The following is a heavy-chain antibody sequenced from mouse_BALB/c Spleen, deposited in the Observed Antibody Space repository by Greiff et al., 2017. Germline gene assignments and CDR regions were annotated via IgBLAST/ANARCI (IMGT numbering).Heavy chain of an antibody. CDR3: ARSSTKDY. V-gene: IGHV5-17*02. Sequence: EVQGVESGGGLVQPGGSRKLSCAASGFTFSSFGMHWVRQAPEKGLEWVAYISSGSSTIYYADTVKGRFTISRDNPKNTLFLQMTSLRSEDTAMYYCARSSTKDYWGQGTTLTVSS. D-gene: IGHD5-1*01. CDR1: GFTFSSFG. CDR2: ISSGSSTI. J-gene: IGHJ2*01.